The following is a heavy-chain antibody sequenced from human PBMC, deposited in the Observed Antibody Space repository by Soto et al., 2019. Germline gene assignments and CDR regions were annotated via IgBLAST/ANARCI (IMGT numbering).Heavy chain of an antibody. V-gene: IGHV3-30*04. CDR2: ISYDEIDK. J-gene: IGHJ4*02. Sequence: GGSLRLSCAASGFTFSNYTMHWVRQAPGKGLEWVALISYDEIDKYYADAVKGRFTISRDNSKNTLYLQMDSLRAEDTAVYYCAGRSGSSDYWGQGTLVTVSS. CDR1: GFTFSNYT. CDR3: AGRSGSSDY. D-gene: IGHD3-10*01.